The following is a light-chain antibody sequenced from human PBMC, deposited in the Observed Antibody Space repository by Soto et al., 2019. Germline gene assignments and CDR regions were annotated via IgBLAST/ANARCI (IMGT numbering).Light chain of an antibody. CDR2: EAS. V-gene: IGLV2-18*01. J-gene: IGLJ1*01. CDR1: STDFVSYNR. CDR3: SLYTSENTYV. Sequence: QSGLTYHPSVSGSPGQSVTMSGTGTSTDFVSYNRVSWYQQPPGTAPKLIIYEASNRPSGVPDRFSGSKSGNTASLTISGLQAADEADYYCSLYTSENTYVFGTGTKVTVL.